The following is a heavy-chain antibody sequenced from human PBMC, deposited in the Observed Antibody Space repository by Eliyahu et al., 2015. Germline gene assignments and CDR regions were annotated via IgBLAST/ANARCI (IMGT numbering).Heavy chain of an antibody. CDR3: TRDTVVYGDYDEYYFDY. V-gene: IGHV3-49*04. CDR2: IRSQGNGGTT. J-gene: IGHJ4*02. D-gene: IGHD4-17*01. CDR1: GFXFRXXG. Sequence: EVQLVESGGGLVQPGRSRRLSCTASGFXFRXXGXXWVRQAPGKGLGWVGFIRSQGNGGTTEYAASVKGRFTISRDNSRRIAYLQMNSLKTEDTAVYYCTRDTVVYGDYDEYYFDYWGQGTLVTVSS.